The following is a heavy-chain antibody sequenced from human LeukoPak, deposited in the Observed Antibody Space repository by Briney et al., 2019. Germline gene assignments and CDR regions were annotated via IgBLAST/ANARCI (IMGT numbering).Heavy chain of an antibody. D-gene: IGHD2-2*01. V-gene: IGHV1-69*05. J-gene: IGHJ3*02. CDR2: IIPIFGTA. Sequence: ASVKVSCKASGGTFSSYAISWVRQAPGQGLKWMGGIIPIFGTANYAQKFQGRVTITTDESTSTAYMELSSLRSEDTAVYYCARDASVSVVVPAAPDAFDIWGQGTMVTISS. CDR1: GGTFSSYA. CDR3: ARDASVSVVVPAAPDAFDI.